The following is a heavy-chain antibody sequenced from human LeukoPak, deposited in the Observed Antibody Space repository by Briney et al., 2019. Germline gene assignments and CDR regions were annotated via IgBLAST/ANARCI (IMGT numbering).Heavy chain of an antibody. CDR1: GFTFSSYW. CDR3: ARGDRSFDY. V-gene: IGHV3-74*01. CDR2: INSDGSST. D-gene: IGHD3-22*01. J-gene: IGHJ4*02. Sequence: PGGSLRLSCAPSGFTFSSYWMHCVPQAPGKGLVWVSRINSDGSSTSYADSVKGRFTISRDNAKNTLYLQMNSLRAEDTAVYYCARGDRSFDYWGQGTLVTVSS.